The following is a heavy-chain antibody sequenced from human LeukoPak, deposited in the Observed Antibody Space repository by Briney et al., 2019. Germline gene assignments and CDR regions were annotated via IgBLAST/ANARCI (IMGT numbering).Heavy chain of an antibody. V-gene: IGHV1-69*13. D-gene: IGHD6-13*01. CDR2: TIPIFGTA. J-gene: IGHJ4*02. CDR1: GGTFSSYA. Sequence: SVKVSGKASGGTFSSYAISWVRQAPGQGLEWMGGTIPIFGTANYAQKFQGRVTITADESTSTAYMELSSLRSEDTAVYYCARAAAAGDETLDYWGQGTLVTVSS. CDR3: ARAAAAGDETLDY.